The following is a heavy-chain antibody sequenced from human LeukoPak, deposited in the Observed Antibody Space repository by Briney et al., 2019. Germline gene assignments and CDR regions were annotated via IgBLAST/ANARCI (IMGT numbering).Heavy chain of an antibody. D-gene: IGHD5-18*01. Sequence: PGGSLRLSCVAPGFTFSSYWMSWVRQAPGKGLEWVANIKQDGSENFYVDSVKGRFTISRDNAKNSLYLQMNSLRAEDTAVYYCARDSTGYGYGEWSWGQGTLVTVSS. V-gene: IGHV3-7*01. CDR3: ARDSTGYGYGEWS. J-gene: IGHJ5*02. CDR2: IKQDGSEN. CDR1: GFTFSSYW.